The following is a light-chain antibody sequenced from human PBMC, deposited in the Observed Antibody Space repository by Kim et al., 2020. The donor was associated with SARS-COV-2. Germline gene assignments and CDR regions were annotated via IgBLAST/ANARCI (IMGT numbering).Light chain of an antibody. V-gene: IGKV3-20*01. CDR2: GAS. J-gene: IGKJ4*01. CDR1: QSVSSNN. CDR3: QQSGSSPLT. Sequence: SPGERATLSCRASQSVSSNNLAGYQQKPGQAPRLLIYGASTRATGIPDRFSGSGSGTDFTLTISRLEPEDFAVYYCQQSGSSPLTFGGGTKVDIK.